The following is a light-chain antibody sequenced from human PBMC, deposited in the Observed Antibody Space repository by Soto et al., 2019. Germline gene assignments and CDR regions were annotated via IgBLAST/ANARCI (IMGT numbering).Light chain of an antibody. Sequence: QSGMTQSPSACGSPEQSVTISCTGTSSDIGGYNSVSWYQQHPGKAPKVMIYDVTKRPSGVPDRFSGSKSGNTASLTVSALQAEDEADYYCSSFTDGNSLVFGTGTKV. CDR1: SSDIGGYNS. CDR3: SSFTDGNSLV. V-gene: IGLV2-8*01. CDR2: DVT. J-gene: IGLJ1*01.